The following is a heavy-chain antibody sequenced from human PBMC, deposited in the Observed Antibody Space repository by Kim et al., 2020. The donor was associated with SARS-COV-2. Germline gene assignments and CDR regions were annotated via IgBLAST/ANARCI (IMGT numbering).Heavy chain of an antibody. CDR3: AGKKVVLGSSWYAMDV. CDR1: GGSINANDW. Sequence: SETLSLTCDVSGGSINANDWWIWVRQPPGKGLEGLEWIGEVHHNGNTNYNPSLKSRVTILISKSKNQFSLDLSSVSAADTALYYCAGKKVVLGSSWYAMDVWGQGTTVTVSS. J-gene: IGHJ6*02. CDR2: VHHNGNT. D-gene: IGHD6-6*01. V-gene: IGHV4-4*02.